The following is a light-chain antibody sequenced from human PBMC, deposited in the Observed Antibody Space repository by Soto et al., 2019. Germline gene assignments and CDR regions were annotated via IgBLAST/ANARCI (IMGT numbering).Light chain of an antibody. V-gene: IGKV3-20*01. J-gene: IGKJ1*01. CDR2: GSS. Sequence: EIVLTQSPGTLSLSPGERATLSCRASQSVSSSYLAWYQQKPGQAPRLLIYGSSSRATGIPDRFSVSGSGTDFTLTISRLEPEYFAVYYCQQYGSSPWTFGPGTKVEIK. CDR1: QSVSSSY. CDR3: QQYGSSPWT.